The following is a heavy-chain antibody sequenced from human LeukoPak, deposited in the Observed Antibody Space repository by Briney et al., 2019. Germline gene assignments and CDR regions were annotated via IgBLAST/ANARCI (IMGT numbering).Heavy chain of an antibody. J-gene: IGHJ6*02. CDR2: IWYDGSNK. CDR1: GFTFSSYG. D-gene: IGHD3-3*01. Sequence: QSGGSLRLSCAASGFTFSSYGMHWVRQAPGKGLEWVAVIWYDGSNKYYADSVKGRFTISRDNSKNTLYLQMNSLRAEDTAVYYCARDPDTIFGVVIEYYYGMDVWGQGTTVTVSS. CDR3: ARDPDTIFGVVIEYYYGMDV. V-gene: IGHV3-33*08.